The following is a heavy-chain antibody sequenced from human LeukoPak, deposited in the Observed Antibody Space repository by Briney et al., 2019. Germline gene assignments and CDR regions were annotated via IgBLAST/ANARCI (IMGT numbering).Heavy chain of an antibody. CDR3: ARETVVVPAAPWGYFDY. Sequence: SVTVSCKASGGTFSSYAISWVRQAPGQGLEWMGGIIPIFGTANYAQKFQGRVTITADESTSTAYMELSSLRSEDTAVYYCARETVVVPAAPWGYFDYWGQGTLVTVSS. CDR2: IIPIFGTA. J-gene: IGHJ4*02. D-gene: IGHD2-2*01. CDR1: GGTFSSYA. V-gene: IGHV1-69*13.